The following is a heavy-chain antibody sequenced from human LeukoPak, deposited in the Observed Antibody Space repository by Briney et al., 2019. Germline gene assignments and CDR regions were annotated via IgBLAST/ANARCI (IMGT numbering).Heavy chain of an antibody. Sequence: SETLSLTCTVSGVSISSGDFYWSWIRQPPGKVLEWIGYVYHSGSTYYSPPLRNRVTLSVDTSKNQFSLKLSSVTAADTAVYYCARAHGSPSVRLFDSWGQGTLVTVSS. J-gene: IGHJ4*02. V-gene: IGHV4-30-4*01. CDR2: VYHSGST. CDR1: GVSISSGDFY. CDR3: ARAHGSPSVRLFDS. D-gene: IGHD3-10*01.